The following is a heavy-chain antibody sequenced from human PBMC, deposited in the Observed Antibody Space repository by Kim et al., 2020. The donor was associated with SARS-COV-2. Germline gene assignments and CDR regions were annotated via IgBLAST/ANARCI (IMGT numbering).Heavy chain of an antibody. CDR3: ARYVRTTVTTLGDWFDP. CDR1: GYTFTSYG. J-gene: IGHJ5*02. CDR2: ISAYNGNT. V-gene: IGHV1-18*04. D-gene: IGHD4-17*01. Sequence: ASVKVSCKASGYTFTSYGISWVRQAPGQGLEWMGWISAYNGNTNYAQKLQGRVTMTTDTHTSTAYMEPRSLSSDDTAVYYCARYVRTTVTTLGDWFDPWGQGTLVTVSS.